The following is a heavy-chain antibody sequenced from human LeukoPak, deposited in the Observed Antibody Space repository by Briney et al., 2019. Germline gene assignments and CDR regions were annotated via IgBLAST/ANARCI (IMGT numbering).Heavy chain of an antibody. V-gene: IGHV1-2*02. J-gene: IGHJ3*02. CDR3: ARVLVPTGSYDSEALFGWYAFDI. D-gene: IGHD3-22*01. Sequence: GASVKVSCKASGYTFTSYYMHWVRQAPGQGLEWMGWINPNTGGTNYAQKFQGRVTMTRDTSISTAYMELSRLRSDDTAVYYCARVLVPTGSYDSEALFGWYAFDIWGQGTMVTVSS. CDR1: GYTFTSYY. CDR2: INPNTGGT.